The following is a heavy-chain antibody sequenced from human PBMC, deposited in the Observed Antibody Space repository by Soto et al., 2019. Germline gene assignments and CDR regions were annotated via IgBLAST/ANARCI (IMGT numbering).Heavy chain of an antibody. CDR3: AKEAPGGWHFFDT. V-gene: IGHV3-30*18. CDR1: GFTFRTYG. Sequence: GGSLRLSCAASGFTFRTYGMHWVRQAPGKGLEWVAFISDDGSQKYYGDSVKGRFTISRDNSKNTLSLRMISLRTEDTSVYYCAKEAPGGWHFFDTWGQGTLVTVSS. CDR2: ISDDGSQK. D-gene: IGHD6-19*01. J-gene: IGHJ4*02.